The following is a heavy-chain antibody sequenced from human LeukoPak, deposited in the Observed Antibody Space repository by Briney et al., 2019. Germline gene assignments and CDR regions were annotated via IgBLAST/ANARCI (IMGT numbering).Heavy chain of an antibody. CDR2: ISWNSGSI. J-gene: IGHJ4*02. CDR1: GFTFDDYA. CDR3: TKGHTSGWYEDFDY. Sequence: GGSLRLSCAASGFTFDDYAMHWVRQAPGKGLEWVSGISWNSGSIGYADSVKGRFTVSRDNAKNSLYLQMNSLRPEDTALYYCTKGHTSGWYEDFDYWGQGTLVTVSS. V-gene: IGHV3-9*01. D-gene: IGHD6-19*01.